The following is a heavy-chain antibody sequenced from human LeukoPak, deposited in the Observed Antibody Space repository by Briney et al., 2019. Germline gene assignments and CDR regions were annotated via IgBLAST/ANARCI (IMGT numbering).Heavy chain of an antibody. Sequence: SGTLSLTCAVSGGSISSSNWWSWVRQPPGKGLEWIGEINHSGSTNYNPSLKSRVTISVDTSKNQFSLKLSSVTAADTAVYYCARGGIVGATTGYFDYWGQGTLVTVSS. D-gene: IGHD1-26*01. J-gene: IGHJ4*02. V-gene: IGHV4-4*02. CDR1: GGSISSSNW. CDR2: INHSGST. CDR3: ARGGIVGATTGYFDY.